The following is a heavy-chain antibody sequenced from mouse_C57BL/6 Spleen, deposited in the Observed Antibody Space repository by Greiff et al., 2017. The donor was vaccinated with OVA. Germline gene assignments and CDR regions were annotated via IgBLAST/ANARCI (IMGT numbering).Heavy chain of an antibody. CDR1: GYSITSSYY. J-gene: IGHJ1*03. D-gene: IGHD2-10*02. V-gene: IGHV3-6*01. CDR3: AREGYEYFDV. Sequence: EVKLMESGPGLVKPSQSLSLTCSVTGYSITSSYYWNWIRQFPGNKLEWMGYISYDGSNNYNPSLKNRISITRDTSKNQFFLKLNSVTTEDTATYYCAREGYEYFDVWGTGTTVTVSS. CDR2: ISYDGSN.